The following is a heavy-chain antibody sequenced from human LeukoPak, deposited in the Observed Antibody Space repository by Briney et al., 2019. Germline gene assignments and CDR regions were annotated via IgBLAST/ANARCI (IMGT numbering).Heavy chain of an antibody. V-gene: IGHV3-53*01. D-gene: IGHD3-22*01. Sequence: ETLSLTCAVYGGSFSGYYMSWVRQAPGKGLEWVSVIYSGGSTYYADSVKGRFTISRDNSKNTLYLQMNSLRAEDTAVYYCARAQMYYYDSSDYWGQGTLVTVSS. CDR1: GGSFSGYY. J-gene: IGHJ4*02. CDR2: IYSGGST. CDR3: ARAQMYYYDSSDY.